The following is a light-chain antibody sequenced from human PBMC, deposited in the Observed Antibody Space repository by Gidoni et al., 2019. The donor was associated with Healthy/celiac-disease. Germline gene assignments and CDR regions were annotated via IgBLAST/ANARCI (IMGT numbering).Light chain of an antibody. CDR3: QQYNNWQT. CDR1: QSVSSN. J-gene: IGKJ2*01. Sequence: EIVMTQSPAPLSVSPGERTTLSCRASQSVSSNLAWYQQKPGQAPRLLTYGASTRATGIPARFSGSGSGTEFTLTISSLQSEDFAVYYCQQYNNWQTFGQGTKLEIK. V-gene: IGKV3-15*01. CDR2: GAS.